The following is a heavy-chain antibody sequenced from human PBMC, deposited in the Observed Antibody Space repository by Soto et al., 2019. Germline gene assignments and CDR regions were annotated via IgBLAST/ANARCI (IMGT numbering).Heavy chain of an antibody. CDR2: ISSSSSTI. CDR3: SWWLSPY. CDR1: GFTFSSDS. Sequence: EVQLVESGGGLVQPGGSLRLSCAASGFTFSSDSMNWVRQAPGKGLEWVSYISSSSSTIYYADAVKGRFTISRDNAKNSLYLQMNSLRDEDTAVYYCSWWLSPYWGQGTLVTVSS. D-gene: IGHD2-8*02. J-gene: IGHJ4*02. V-gene: IGHV3-48*02.